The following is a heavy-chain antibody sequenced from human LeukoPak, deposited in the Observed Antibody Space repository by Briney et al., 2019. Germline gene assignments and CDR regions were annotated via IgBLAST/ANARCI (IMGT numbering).Heavy chain of an antibody. Sequence: SETLSLTCTVSGGPISSYYWSWIRQPPGKGLEWIAYLYYSGNTNYNPSLKSRATISVDTSKNQFSLKLTSVTAADTAVYYCARVYGYNFYYFDYWGQGILVTVSS. V-gene: IGHV4-59*01. D-gene: IGHD5-24*01. CDR2: LYYSGNT. J-gene: IGHJ4*02. CDR3: ARVYGYNFYYFDY. CDR1: GGPISSYY.